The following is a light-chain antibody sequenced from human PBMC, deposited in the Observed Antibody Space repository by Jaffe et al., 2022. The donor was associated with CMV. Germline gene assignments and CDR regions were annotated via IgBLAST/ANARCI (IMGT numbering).Light chain of an antibody. CDR2: DAS. CDR1: QSVNTN. Sequence: EIVLTQSPATLSLSPGERATLSCRASQSVNTNLAWYQQKPGQAPRLLIYDASSRATDIPARFSGSGSGTDFTLTISSLEPEDFVVYYCQQCSSWPRTFGQGTRVEIK. CDR3: QQCSSWPRT. V-gene: IGKV3-11*01. J-gene: IGKJ1*01.